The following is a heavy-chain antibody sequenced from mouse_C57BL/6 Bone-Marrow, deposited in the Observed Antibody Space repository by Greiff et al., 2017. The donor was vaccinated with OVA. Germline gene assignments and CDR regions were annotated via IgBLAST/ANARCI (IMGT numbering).Heavy chain of an antibody. CDR3: ARYGSSCYFDY. V-gene: IGHV1-81*01. Sequence: QVQLQQSGAELARPGASVKLSCKASGYTFTSYGISWVKQRTGQGLEWIGEIYPRSGNTYYNEKFKGKATLTADKSSSTAYMELRSLTSEDSAVYFCARYGSSCYFDYWGQGTTLTVSS. CDR1: GYTFTSYG. D-gene: IGHD1-1*01. CDR2: IYPRSGNT. J-gene: IGHJ2*01.